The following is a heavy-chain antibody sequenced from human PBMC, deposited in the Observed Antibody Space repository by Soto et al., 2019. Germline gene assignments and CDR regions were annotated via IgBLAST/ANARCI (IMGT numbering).Heavy chain of an antibody. CDR3: ARDRCFDGTCYSASDS. CDR2: ISTTSFTI. V-gene: IGHV3-48*02. D-gene: IGHD1-1*01. Sequence: GGSLRLSCAASGFSFSTYNMDWVRQAPGKAPEWIASISTTSFTIYYADSVKGRFTISRDNGRNSLYLEMNSLRDEDTAVYYCARDRCFDGTCYSASDSWGQGTLVTVSS. CDR1: GFSFSTYN. J-gene: IGHJ5*01.